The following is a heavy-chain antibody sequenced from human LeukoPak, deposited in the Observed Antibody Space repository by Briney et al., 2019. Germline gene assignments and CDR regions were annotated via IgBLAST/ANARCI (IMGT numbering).Heavy chain of an antibody. CDR1: GYSISSGYY. CDR2: IHHSGST. Sequence: SETLSLTCIVSGYSISSGYYWGWIRQPPGKGLEWIGNIHHSGSTNYNPSLKSRVTISVDTSKNQFSLKLSSVTAADTAVYYCARVSQTIRYFDWLLAPHFDYWGQGTLVTVSS. J-gene: IGHJ4*02. V-gene: IGHV4-38-2*02. D-gene: IGHD3-9*01. CDR3: ARVSQTIRYFDWLLAPHFDY.